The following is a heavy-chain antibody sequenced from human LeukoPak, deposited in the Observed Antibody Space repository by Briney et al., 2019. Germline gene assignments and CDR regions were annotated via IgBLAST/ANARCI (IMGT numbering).Heavy chain of an antibody. D-gene: IGHD3-22*01. J-gene: IGHJ4*02. CDR2: IRYDGSYK. CDR3: ARDPANSDYYDSSGYYSYYFDY. Sequence: GGSLRLSCAASGFTFSSYVMHWVRQAPGKGLEWAAFIRYDGSYKYYSDSVKGRFTISRDNSKNTLYLQMNSLRPEDTAVYYCARDPANSDYYDSSGYYSYYFDYWGQGTLVTVSS. V-gene: IGHV3-30*02. CDR1: GFTFSSYV.